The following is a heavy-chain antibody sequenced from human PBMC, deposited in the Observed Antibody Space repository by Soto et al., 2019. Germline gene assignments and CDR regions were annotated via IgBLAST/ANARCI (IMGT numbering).Heavy chain of an antibody. CDR1: GGSFSGYY. CDR2: INHSGST. D-gene: IGHD6-19*01. J-gene: IGHJ3*02. CDR3: ASTWLVQDDAFDI. V-gene: IGHV4-34*01. Sequence: PSETLSLTCAVSGGSFSGYYWSWIRQPPGKGLEWIGEINHSGSTNYNPSLKSRVTISVDTSKNQFSLKLSSVTAADTAVYYCASTWLVQDDAFDIWGQGTMVTV.